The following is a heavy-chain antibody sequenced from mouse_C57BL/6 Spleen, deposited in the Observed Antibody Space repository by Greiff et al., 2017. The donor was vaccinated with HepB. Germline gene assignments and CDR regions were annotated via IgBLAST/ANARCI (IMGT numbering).Heavy chain of an antibody. CDR1: GYTFTNYW. Sequence: VKLVDSGAELVRPGTSVKMSCKASGYTFTNYWIGWAKQRPGHGLEWIGDIYPGGGYTNYNEKFKGKATLTADKSSSTAYMQFSSLTSEDSAIYYCARGVITTAGYFDVWGTGTTVTVSS. CDR3: ARGVITTAGYFDV. D-gene: IGHD1-1*01. CDR2: IYPGGGYT. J-gene: IGHJ1*03. V-gene: IGHV1-63*01.